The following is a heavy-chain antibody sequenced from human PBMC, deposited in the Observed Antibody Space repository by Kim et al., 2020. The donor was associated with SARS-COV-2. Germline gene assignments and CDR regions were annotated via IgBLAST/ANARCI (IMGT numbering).Heavy chain of an antibody. D-gene: IGHD1-26*01. J-gene: IGHJ2*01. V-gene: IGHV3-66*01. CDR1: GFSVKNNY. CDR3: ARAPGDWDFDL. Sequence: GGSLRLSCVASGFSVKNNYMSWVRQAPGKGLEWVALIYSGGDTFYANSVKGRFTVSRDTSKDTLYLQMNSLRGDDTAIYYCARAPGDWDFDLWRRGTLVT. CDR2: IYSGGDT.